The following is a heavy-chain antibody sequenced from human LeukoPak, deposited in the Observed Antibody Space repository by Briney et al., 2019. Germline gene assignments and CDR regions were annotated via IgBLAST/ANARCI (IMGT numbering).Heavy chain of an antibody. J-gene: IGHJ4*02. V-gene: IGHV3-30*02. Sequence: PGGSLRLSCVASGFTFSGYGMHWVRQAPGKGLEWVAFIRYDGSNEYYADSVKGRFTISRDNSKNTLFLQMNSLRAEDTAVYYCTPGRAIDYWGQGTLVTVSS. CDR1: GFTFSGYG. CDR3: TPGRAIDY. CDR2: IRYDGSNE. D-gene: IGHD1-26*01.